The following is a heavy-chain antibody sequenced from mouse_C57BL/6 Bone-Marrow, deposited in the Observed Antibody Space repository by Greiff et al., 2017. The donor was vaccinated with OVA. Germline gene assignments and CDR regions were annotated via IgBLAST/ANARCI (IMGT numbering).Heavy chain of an antibody. J-gene: IGHJ2*01. D-gene: IGHD4-1*01. CDR2: IYPRSGNT. Sequence: QVQLKQSGAELASPGASVKLSCKASGYTFTSYGISWVKQRTGQGLEWIGEIYPRSGNTYYNEKFKGKATLTADKSSSTAYMELRSLTSEDSAVYFCARELGRMDYFDYWGQGTTLTVSS. CDR1: GYTFTSYG. V-gene: IGHV1-81*01. CDR3: ARELGRMDYFDY.